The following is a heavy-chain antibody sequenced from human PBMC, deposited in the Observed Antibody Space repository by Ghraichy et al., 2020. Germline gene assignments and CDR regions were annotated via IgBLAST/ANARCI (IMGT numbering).Heavy chain of an antibody. D-gene: IGHD3-22*01. CDR2: ISYDGSNK. J-gene: IGHJ4*02. V-gene: IGHV3-30*04. CDR1: GFTFSNYA. Sequence: GGSLRLSCAASGFTFSNYAMHWVRQAPGKGLEWVAEISYDGSNKYYADSVKGRFTISRDNSKNTLYLQMNSLRAEDTAVYYCARGGYHDSTGYYTGLGYWGQGTLVTVSS. CDR3: ARGGYHDSTGYYTGLGY.